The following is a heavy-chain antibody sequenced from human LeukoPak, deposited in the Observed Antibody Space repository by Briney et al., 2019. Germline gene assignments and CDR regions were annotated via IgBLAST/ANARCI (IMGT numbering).Heavy chain of an antibody. Sequence: ASVKVSCKASGYTFTGYYIHWVRQAPGQRREWLGWINPDSRGTNYTQKFQGRVTMTCDASSSTAYMELSRLRSDDTAVYYSAREDYYYGSGVPFNWFDYWGQGTLVTVSS. CDR1: GYTFTGYY. D-gene: IGHD3-10*01. J-gene: IGHJ5*01. CDR2: INPDSRGT. CDR3: AREDYYYGSGVPFNWFDY. V-gene: IGHV1-2*02.